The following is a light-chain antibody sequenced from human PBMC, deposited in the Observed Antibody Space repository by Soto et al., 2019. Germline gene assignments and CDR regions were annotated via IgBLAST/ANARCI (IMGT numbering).Light chain of an antibody. CDR1: ENVSNNY. CDR2: GSS. Sequence: EVVLTQSPGTLSLSPGERATLSCRASENVSNNYLAWYQQKPGQAPRLLIFGSSDRAAGIPDRFSGSGSGTDFPLTISRLEPEDFAVYYCQQYGSSPPYTFGRGTKREIK. CDR3: QQYGSSPPYT. V-gene: IGKV3-20*01. J-gene: IGKJ2*01.